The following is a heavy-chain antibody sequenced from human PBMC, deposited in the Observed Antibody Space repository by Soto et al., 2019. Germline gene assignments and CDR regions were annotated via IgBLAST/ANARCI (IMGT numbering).Heavy chain of an antibody. V-gene: IGHV2-5*01. J-gene: IGHJ5*02. CDR1: GFSLSTSGVG. CDR3: AHRRPSGSHNWFDP. CDR2: IYWNDDK. Sequence: GSGPTLVNPTQTLTLTCTFSGFSLSTSGVGVGWIRQPPGKALEWLALIYWNDDKRYSPSLKSRLTITKDTSKNQVVLTMTNMDPVDTATYYCAHRRPSGSHNWFDPWGQGTXVTVSS. D-gene: IGHD1-26*01.